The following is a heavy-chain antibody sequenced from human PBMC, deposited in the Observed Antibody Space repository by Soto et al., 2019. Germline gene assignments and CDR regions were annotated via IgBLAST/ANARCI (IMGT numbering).Heavy chain of an antibody. V-gene: IGHV3-23*01. D-gene: IGHD3-22*01. CDR2: ISGSGGST. Sequence: GGSLRLSCAASGFTFSSYAMSWVRQAPGKGLEWVSAISGSGGSTYYADSVKGRFTISRDNSKNTLYLQMNSLRAEDTAVYYCARESYYYDSSGFSFPYWGQGTLVTVSS. CDR3: ARESYYYDSSGFSFPY. J-gene: IGHJ4*02. CDR1: GFTFSSYA.